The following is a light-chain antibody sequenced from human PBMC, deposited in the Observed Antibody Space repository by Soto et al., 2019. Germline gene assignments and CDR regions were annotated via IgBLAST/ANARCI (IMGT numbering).Light chain of an antibody. CDR3: QQRRDWHLT. Sequence: EIVLTQSPATLSLSPGERATLSCRASQSLGYYLAWFQQKHGQAPRLLIYDTSNRASGIPDRFSGSGSGTDLTLTISSLDPEDFAIYYGQQRRDWHLTFGGGTKVEIK. V-gene: IGKV3D-11*02. CDR2: DTS. CDR1: QSLGYY. J-gene: IGKJ4*01.